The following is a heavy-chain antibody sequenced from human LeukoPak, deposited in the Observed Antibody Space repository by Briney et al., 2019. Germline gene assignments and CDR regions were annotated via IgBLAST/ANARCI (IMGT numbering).Heavy chain of an antibody. Sequence: PSETLSLTCAVYGGSFSGYYWSWIRQPPGKGLEWIGEINHSGSTNYNPSLKSRVTISVDTSKNQFSLKLSSVTAADTAVYYCARVDYGDVLNYWGQGTLVTVSS. CDR3: ARVDYGDVLNY. CDR1: GGSFSGYY. J-gene: IGHJ4*02. D-gene: IGHD4-17*01. V-gene: IGHV4-34*01. CDR2: INHSGST.